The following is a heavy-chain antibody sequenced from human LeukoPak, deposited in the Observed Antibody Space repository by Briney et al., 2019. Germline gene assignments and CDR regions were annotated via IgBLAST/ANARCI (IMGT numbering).Heavy chain of an antibody. CDR1: GFTFSSYV. V-gene: IGHV3-33*01. CDR3: AREFSYGYSPHYYYYGMDV. J-gene: IGHJ6*02. D-gene: IGHD5-18*01. CDR2: IWNDGSNK. Sequence: PGGSLRLSCAASGFTFSSYVMHWVRQAPGKGLEWVAVIWNDGSNKYYADSVKGRFTISRDNSKNTLYLQMNSLRAEDTAVYYCAREFSYGYSPHYYYYGMDVWGQGTTVTVSS.